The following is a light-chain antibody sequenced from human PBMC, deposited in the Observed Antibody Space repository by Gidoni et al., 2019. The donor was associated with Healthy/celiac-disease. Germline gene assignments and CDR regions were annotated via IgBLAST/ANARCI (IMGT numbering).Light chain of an antibody. V-gene: IGKV1-9*01. CDR3: QQLNSYPYT. CDR1: QGISSY. J-gene: IGKJ2*01. CDR2: AAS. Sequence: IQLTQSPSSLSASVGDRVTITCRASQGISSYLAWYQQKPGKVPKFLIYAASTLQSGVPSRFSCSGSGTDFTLTINSLQPEDFATYYCQQLNSYPYTFGQXTKLEIK.